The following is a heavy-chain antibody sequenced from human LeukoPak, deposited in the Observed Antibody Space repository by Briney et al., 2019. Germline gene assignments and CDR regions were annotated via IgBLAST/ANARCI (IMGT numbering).Heavy chain of an antibody. J-gene: IGHJ3*02. CDR3: ARKATTGPTKAAFDI. V-gene: IGHV4-59*04. CDR1: GASISGYF. Sequence: SETLSLTCTVSGASISGYFWSWIRQPPGKGLEWIGHIYYSGGIYYNPSLKSRVTMSVDTSKNQFSLKLSSVTAVDTAVYYCARKATTGPTKAAFDIWGQGTMATVSS. CDR2: IYYSGGI. D-gene: IGHD4-17*01.